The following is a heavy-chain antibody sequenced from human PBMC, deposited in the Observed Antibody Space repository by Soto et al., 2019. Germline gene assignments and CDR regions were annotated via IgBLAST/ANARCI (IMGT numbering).Heavy chain of an antibody. V-gene: IGHV5-10-1*01. Sequence: PGESLKISCKGSGYSFTSYWISWVRQMPGKGLEWMGRIDPSDSYTNYSPSFQGHVTISADKSTSTAYLQWSSLKASDTAMYYCARLCSTSCYKHGMDVWGQGTTVTVSS. J-gene: IGHJ6*02. D-gene: IGHD2-2*02. CDR1: GYSFTSYW. CDR2: IDPSDSYT. CDR3: ARLCSTSCYKHGMDV.